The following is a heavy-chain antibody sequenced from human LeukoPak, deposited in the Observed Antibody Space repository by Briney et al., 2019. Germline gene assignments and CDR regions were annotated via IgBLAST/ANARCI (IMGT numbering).Heavy chain of an antibody. D-gene: IGHD3-10*01. CDR2: ISGTAENT. CDR1: GFIFSSYA. CDR3: ANQRGGF. Sequence: GGSLRLSCAASGFIFSSYAVSWVRQAPGKGLEWVSAISGTAENTYYADSVKGRFSISRDNSRNTVHLQMNSLRPEDTAVYYCANQRGGFWGQGTLVTVSS. V-gene: IGHV3-23*01. J-gene: IGHJ4*02.